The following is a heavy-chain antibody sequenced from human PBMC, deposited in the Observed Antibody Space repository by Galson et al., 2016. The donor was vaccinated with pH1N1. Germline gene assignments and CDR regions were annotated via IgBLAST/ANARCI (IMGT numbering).Heavy chain of an antibody. D-gene: IGHD3-22*01. CDR3: ARDYCSGYYCRSFDL. Sequence: SLRLSCAASGLSISDYGMYWVRQAPGKGLEWVAVIWHDGSNEKYGDSVRGRFTISRDNSKNTLYLQMRSLRVDDTAVYYCARDYCSGYYCRSFDLWGQETLVTVSS. CDR2: IWHDGSNE. CDR1: GLSISDYG. J-gene: IGHJ4*02. V-gene: IGHV3-33*01.